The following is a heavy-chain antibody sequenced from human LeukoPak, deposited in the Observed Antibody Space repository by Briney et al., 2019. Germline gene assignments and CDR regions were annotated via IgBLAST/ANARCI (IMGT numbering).Heavy chain of an antibody. Sequence: GGSLRLSCAASGFTVSSNYMSWVRQAPGKGLEWVSVIYSGGSTYYADSVKGRFTISTDNSKNTLYLQMHPLRAEDTAVYYCAKAISSDSSGYYPDWGQGTLVTVSS. V-gene: IGHV3-66*01. CDR2: IYSGGST. J-gene: IGHJ4*02. CDR3: AKAISSDSSGYYPD. CDR1: GFTVSSNY. D-gene: IGHD3-22*01.